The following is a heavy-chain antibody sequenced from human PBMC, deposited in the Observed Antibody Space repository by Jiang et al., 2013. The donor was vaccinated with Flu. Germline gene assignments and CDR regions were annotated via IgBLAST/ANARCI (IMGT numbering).Heavy chain of an antibody. Sequence: GLVKPSETLSLTCTVSGGSISSYYWSWIRQPPGKGLEWIGYIYYSGSTNYNPSLKSRVTISVDTSKNQFSLKLSSVTAADTAVYYCARAQTYYDFWSGYSYFDYWGQGTLVTVSS. J-gene: IGHJ4*02. CDR2: IYYSGST. D-gene: IGHD3-3*01. V-gene: IGHV4-59*08. CDR3: ARAQTYYDFWSGYSYFDY. CDR1: GGSISSYY.